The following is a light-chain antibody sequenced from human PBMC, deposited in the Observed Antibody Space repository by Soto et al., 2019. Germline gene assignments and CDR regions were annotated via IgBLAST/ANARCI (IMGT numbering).Light chain of an antibody. J-gene: IGKJ1*01. V-gene: IGKV3-15*01. Sequence: EIVMAQSPATLSVSPGERATLSCRASQSVSGNLAWYQQKPGQAPRLLIYGASTRATGIPARFSGSGSGTEFTLTISSLQSEDFAVYYCQQYNNCPPAFGQGTKVEIK. CDR1: QSVSGN. CDR3: QQYNNCPPA. CDR2: GAS.